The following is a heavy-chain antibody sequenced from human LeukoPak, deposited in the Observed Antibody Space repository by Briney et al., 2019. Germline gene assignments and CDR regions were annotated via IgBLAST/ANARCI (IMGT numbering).Heavy chain of an antibody. D-gene: IGHD4-17*01. V-gene: IGHV3-30*18. CDR3: AKDGDYGDYGYLIYYYDYYGMDV. Sequence: GGSLRLSCAASGFTFSSYGMHWVGQAPGKGLEWVGVISFDGSNTDYADSVKGRFTISRHNSKNTLYLQMNSLRAEDTAVYYCAKDGDYGDYGYLIYYYDYYGMDVWGKETTVTVSS. J-gene: IGHJ6*04. CDR2: ISFDGSNT. CDR1: GFTFSSYG.